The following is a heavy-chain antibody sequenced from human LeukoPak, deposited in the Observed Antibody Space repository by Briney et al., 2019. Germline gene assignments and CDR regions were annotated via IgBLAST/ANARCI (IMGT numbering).Heavy chain of an antibody. CDR2: IYYSGST. CDR1: GGSVSSGSYY. CDR3: AGEYYDFWSGYYAGSNWFDP. Sequence: SETLSLTCTVSGGSVSSGSYYWSWIRQPPGKGLEWIGYIYYSGSTNYNPTLKSRVTISVDTSKNQFSLKLSSVTAADTAVYYCAGEYYDFWSGYYAGSNWFDPWGQGTLVTVS. D-gene: IGHD3-3*01. J-gene: IGHJ5*02. V-gene: IGHV4-61*01.